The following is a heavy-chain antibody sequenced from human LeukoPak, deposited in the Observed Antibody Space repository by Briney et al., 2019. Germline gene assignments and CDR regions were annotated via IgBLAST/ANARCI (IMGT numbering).Heavy chain of an antibody. J-gene: IGHJ4*02. CDR1: GFTFSSYS. CDR2: ISSSSSCI. CDR3: ARVLLGIDY. V-gene: IGHV3-21*01. D-gene: IGHD2-8*02. Sequence: PGGSLRLSCAASGFTFSSYSMNWVRQAPGKGLEWVSSISSSSSCIYYADSVKGRFTISRDNAKNSLYLQVNSLRAEDTAVYYCARVLLGIDYWGQGTLVTVSS.